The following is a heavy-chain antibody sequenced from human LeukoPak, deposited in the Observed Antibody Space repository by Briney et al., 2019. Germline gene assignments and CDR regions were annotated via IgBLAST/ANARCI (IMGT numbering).Heavy chain of an antibody. Sequence: AGGSLRLSCAASGFTFSSYGMHWVRQAPGKGLEWVAVISYDGSNKYYADSVKGRFTISRDNSKNTLYLQMNSLRAEDTAVYYCAKFPRIFCSCASCYDYWGQGTLVTVSS. CDR1: GFTFSSYG. J-gene: IGHJ4*02. CDR2: ISYDGSNK. D-gene: IGHD2-2*01. V-gene: IGHV3-30*18. CDR3: AKFPRIFCSCASCYDY.